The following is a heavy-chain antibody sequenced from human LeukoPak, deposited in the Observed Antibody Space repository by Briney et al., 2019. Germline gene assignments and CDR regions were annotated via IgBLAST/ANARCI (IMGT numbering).Heavy chain of an antibody. CDR2: INHSGST. Sequence: SETLSLTCAVYGGSFSGYYWSWIRQAPGKGLEWIEEINHSGSTNYNPSLKSRVTISVDTSKNQFSLKLSSVTAADTAVYYCARGPHDYYDSSLGAFDIWGQGTMVTVSS. J-gene: IGHJ3*02. V-gene: IGHV4-34*01. D-gene: IGHD3-22*01. CDR3: ARGPHDYYDSSLGAFDI. CDR1: GGSFSGYY.